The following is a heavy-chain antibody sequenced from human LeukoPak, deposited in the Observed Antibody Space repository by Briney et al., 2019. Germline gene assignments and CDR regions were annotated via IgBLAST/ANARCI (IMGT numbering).Heavy chain of an antibody. CDR1: GFTFNSYA. Sequence: GGSLRLSCAASGFTFNSYAVHWVRQAPDKGLEWVAGISYDGSISFYAASVKSRCTISRDNSKNTLYLQMNSLRAEDTALYFCARDRRYCSGGSCYFDYFFDYWGQGTLVTVSS. J-gene: IGHJ4*02. CDR3: ARDRRYCSGGSCYFDYFFDY. CDR2: ISYDGSIS. V-gene: IGHV3-30-3*01. D-gene: IGHD2-15*01.